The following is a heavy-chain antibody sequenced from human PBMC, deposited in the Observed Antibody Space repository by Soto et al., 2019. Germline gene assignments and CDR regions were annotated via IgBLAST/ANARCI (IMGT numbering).Heavy chain of an antibody. D-gene: IGHD4-17*01. J-gene: IGHJ6*02. CDR3: TRRWTTADYGMDV. Sequence: HPGGSLRLSCAASGFTFSGSAMHWVRQASGKGLEWVGRIRSKANSYATAYAASVKGRFTISRDDSKNTAYLQMNSLKTEDTAVYYCTRRWTTADYGMDVWGQGTTVTVSS. V-gene: IGHV3-73*01. CDR2: IRSKANSYAT. CDR1: GFTFSGSA.